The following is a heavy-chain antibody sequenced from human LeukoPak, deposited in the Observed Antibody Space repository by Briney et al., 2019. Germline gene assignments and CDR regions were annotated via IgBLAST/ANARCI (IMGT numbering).Heavy chain of an antibody. Sequence: SETLSPTCTVSGGSISSGSYYWGWIRQPPGEGLEWIGSIYNSGSTYYTLSLKSRVTISADTSKNQFSLKLSSVTAADTAVYYCARRPREVTTSLDIDYWGQGTLVTVSS. CDR1: GGSISSGSYY. V-gene: IGHV4-39*01. D-gene: IGHD2-21*02. J-gene: IGHJ4*02. CDR2: IYNSGST. CDR3: ARRPREVTTSLDIDY.